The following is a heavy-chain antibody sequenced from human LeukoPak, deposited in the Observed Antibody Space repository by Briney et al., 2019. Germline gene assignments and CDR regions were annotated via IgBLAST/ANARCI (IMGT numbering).Heavy chain of an antibody. CDR2: ISTGGSP. J-gene: IGHJ6*03. CDR3: ARILTGLFYNGYEYSNYYYYMDI. CDR1: GASITSGNYY. D-gene: IGHD5-12*01. V-gene: IGHV4-61*02. Sequence: PSQTLSLTCSVFGASITSGNYYWSWIRQPAGKGLEFLGRISTGGSPHYNPSLYSRVTISADASKNQFSLRLTSVTAADTAVYYCARILTGLFYNGYEYSNYYYYMDIWGKGTTVTISS.